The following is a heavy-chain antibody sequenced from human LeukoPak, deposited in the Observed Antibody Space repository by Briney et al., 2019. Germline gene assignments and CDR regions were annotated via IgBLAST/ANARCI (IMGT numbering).Heavy chain of an antibody. J-gene: IGHJ4*02. Sequence: GGSLRLSCAASGFTFNTYEMNWVRQAPGKGLEWVSYISSSGSTIYYADYVKGRFTISRDNAKNSLYLQMNSPRAEDTAVYYCARGGWNYVFNYWGQGTLVTVPS. D-gene: IGHD1-7*01. CDR1: GFTFNTYE. CDR2: ISSSGSTI. V-gene: IGHV3-48*03. CDR3: ARGGWNYVFNY.